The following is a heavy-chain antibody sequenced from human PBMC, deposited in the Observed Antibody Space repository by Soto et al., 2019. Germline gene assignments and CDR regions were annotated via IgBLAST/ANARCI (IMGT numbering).Heavy chain of an antibody. J-gene: IGHJ4*02. V-gene: IGHV1-69*06. CDR2: IIPALGTA. CDR3: ARGLDQPPVGLYFDT. D-gene: IGHD2-2*01. CDR1: GGTFNSYL. Sequence: QAQLVQSGAEVKNPGSSVKVSCKTSGGTFNSYLIDWVRQAPGQGLEWMGGIIPALGTAKYAQKFQGRVTITATKSTTTAYMELRTLTSEDTAVYYCARGLDQPPVGLYFDTWGQGTLVTVSS.